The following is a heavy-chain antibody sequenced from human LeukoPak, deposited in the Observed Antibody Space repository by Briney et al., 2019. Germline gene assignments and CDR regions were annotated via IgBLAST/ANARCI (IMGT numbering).Heavy chain of an antibody. V-gene: IGHV4-4*07. CDR3: ARVTRAAGTFAEFQH. CDR1: GDSISSYY. CDR2: TYTSGST. Sequence: PSETLSLTCTVSGDSISSYYWSWIRQPAGKGLEWIGRTYTSGSTYYNPSLKSRVTISVDTSKNQFSLKLSSVTAADTAVYYCARVTRAAGTFAEFQHWGQGTLVTVSS. J-gene: IGHJ1*01. D-gene: IGHD6-13*01.